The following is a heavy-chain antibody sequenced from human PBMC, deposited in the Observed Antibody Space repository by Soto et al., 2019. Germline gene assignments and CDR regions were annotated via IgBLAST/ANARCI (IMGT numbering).Heavy chain of an antibody. V-gene: IGHV4-34*01. CDR1: GGSFSGYY. CDR3: ARLRITFFGVASYGMAV. D-gene: IGHD3-3*01. CDR2: INRSGST. J-gene: IGHJ6*02. Sequence: PSETLSLTCAVYGGSFSGYYWSWIRQPPGKGLEWIGEINRSGSTNYNPSLKSRVTISVDTSKNQFSLKLSSVTAADTAVYYCARLRITFFGVASYGMAVWAQGTTVTVS.